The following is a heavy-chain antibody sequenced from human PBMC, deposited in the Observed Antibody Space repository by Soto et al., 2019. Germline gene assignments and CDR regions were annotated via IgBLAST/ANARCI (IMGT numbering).Heavy chain of an antibody. D-gene: IGHD2-2*01. CDR1: GFTFSSYG. J-gene: IGHJ6*02. CDR2: ISYDGSNK. V-gene: IGHV3-30*18. CDR3: AKDRDIVVVPAAWHPRMDV. Sequence: QVQLVESGGGVVQPGRSLRLSCAASGFTFSSYGMHWVRQAPGKGLEWVAVISYDGSNKYYADSVKGRFTISRDNSKNTLYLQMNSLRAEDTAVYYCAKDRDIVVVPAAWHPRMDVWGQGTTVTVSS.